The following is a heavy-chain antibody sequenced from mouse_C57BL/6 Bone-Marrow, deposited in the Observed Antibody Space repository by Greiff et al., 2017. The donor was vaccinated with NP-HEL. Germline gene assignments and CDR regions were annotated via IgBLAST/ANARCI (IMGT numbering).Heavy chain of an antibody. Sequence: EVQLVESVAELVRPGASVKLSCTASGFNIKNTYMHWVKQRPEQGLEWIGRIDPANGNTKYAPKFQGKATITADTSSNTAYLQLSSLTSEDTAIYYCAHYYGSSSAWFAYWGQGTLVTVSA. D-gene: IGHD1-1*01. CDR3: AHYYGSSSAWFAY. CDR1: GFNIKNTY. J-gene: IGHJ3*01. V-gene: IGHV14-3*01. CDR2: IDPANGNT.